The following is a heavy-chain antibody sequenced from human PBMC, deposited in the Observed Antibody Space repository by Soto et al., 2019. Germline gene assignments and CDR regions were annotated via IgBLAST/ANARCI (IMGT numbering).Heavy chain of an antibody. Sequence: QVQLVQSGADVKEPGASVKVSCKASGGTFSSNAIRWVRQAPGQGLEWMGGVTPLFGLANYAHKFQGRVTITADKFAATAYMELTSLTSEDTAVYYCAGGDDFYYYYGVDVWGQGTTVTVSS. CDR3: AGGDDFYYYYGVDV. V-gene: IGHV1-69*17. CDR1: GGTFSSNA. CDR2: VTPLFGLA. J-gene: IGHJ6*02.